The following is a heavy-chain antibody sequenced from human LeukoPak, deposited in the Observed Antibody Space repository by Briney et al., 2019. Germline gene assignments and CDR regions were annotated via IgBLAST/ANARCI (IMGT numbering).Heavy chain of an antibody. CDR3: ASGYSGYDLGY. D-gene: IGHD5-12*01. Sequence: PGGSLRLSCAASGFTFSSYAMSWVRQAPGKGLEWVSAISGSGGTIYYADSVKGRFTISRDNAKNSLYLQMNSLRAEDTAVYYCASGYSGYDLGYWGQGTLVTVSS. J-gene: IGHJ4*02. CDR1: GFTFSSYA. CDR2: ISGSGGTI. V-gene: IGHV3-23*01.